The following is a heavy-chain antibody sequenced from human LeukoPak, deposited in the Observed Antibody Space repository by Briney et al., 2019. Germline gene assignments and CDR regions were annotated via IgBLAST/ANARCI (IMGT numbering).Heavy chain of an antibody. D-gene: IGHD2-2*01. CDR2: IYTSGST. CDR3: ARWYCSSNTCYHMDV. Sequence: PSETLSLTCTVSGGSISSYYWSWIRQPAGKGLEWIGRIYTSGSTNYISSLKSRVTMSVDMSKNQLSLKLSSVTAADTAVYYCARWYCSSNTCYHMDVWGKGTTVTVSS. V-gene: IGHV4-4*07. CDR1: GGSISSYY. J-gene: IGHJ6*03.